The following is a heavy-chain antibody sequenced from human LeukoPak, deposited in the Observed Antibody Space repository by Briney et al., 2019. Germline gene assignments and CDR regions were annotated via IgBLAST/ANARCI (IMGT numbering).Heavy chain of an antibody. CDR1: GFTFSSYS. J-gene: IGHJ3*02. CDR2: ISSSSSTI. V-gene: IGHV3-48*02. D-gene: IGHD3-9*01. Sequence: PGGSLRLSCAASGFTFSSYSMNWVRQAPGKGLEWVSYISSSSSTIYYADSVKGRFTISRDNAKNSLYLQMNSLSDEDTAVYYCARVTYDILTGDDAFDIWGQGTMVTVSS. CDR3: ARVTYDILTGDDAFDI.